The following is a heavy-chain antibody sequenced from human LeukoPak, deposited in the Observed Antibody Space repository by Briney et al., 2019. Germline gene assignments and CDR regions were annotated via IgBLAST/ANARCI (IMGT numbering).Heavy chain of an antibody. V-gene: IGHV3-11*04. D-gene: IGHD6-13*01. J-gene: IGHJ5*01. CDR1: GFTCSDYY. CDR2: ISISTSSI. CDR3: AREPTYTSSWYSTCDS. Sequence: GGSLRLSCAASGFTCSDYYMSWIRQAPGKGLEWVSYISISTSSIYYADSVKGRFTISRDNAKNSLYLQMNSLRADDTAVYYCAREPTYTSSWYSTCDSWGQGTLVTVSS.